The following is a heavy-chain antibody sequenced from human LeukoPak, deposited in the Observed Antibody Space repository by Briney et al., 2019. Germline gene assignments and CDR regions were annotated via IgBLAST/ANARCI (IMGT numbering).Heavy chain of an antibody. CDR1: GYSFTSYG. CDR2: ISSYGSNT. D-gene: IGHD2/OR15-2a*01. CDR3: ARVHYVISYYYMDV. V-gene: IGHV1-18*01. J-gene: IGHJ6*03. Sequence: ASVTVSFKASGYSFTSYGISWVRQAPGQGREGMGWISSYGSNTNYARRLQGRVTMTTDTSTSTAYMELRSLRSDDSAVYYCARVHYVISYYYMDVWGEGTTVTISS.